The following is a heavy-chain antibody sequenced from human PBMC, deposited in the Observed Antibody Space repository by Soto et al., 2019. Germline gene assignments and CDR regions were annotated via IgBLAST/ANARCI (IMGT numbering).Heavy chain of an antibody. D-gene: IGHD6-6*01. J-gene: IGHJ4*02. Sequence: QVQLVQSGAEVKKPGASVKVSCKASGYTFTSYAMHWVRQAPGQRLEWMGWINAGNGNTKYSQKFQGRVTITSDTSGGTAYMELSSLGSEATAVYYCAREGYSSSSSFDYWGQGTLVTVSS. CDR3: AREGYSSSSSFDY. CDR1: GYTFTSYA. CDR2: INAGNGNT. V-gene: IGHV1-3*01.